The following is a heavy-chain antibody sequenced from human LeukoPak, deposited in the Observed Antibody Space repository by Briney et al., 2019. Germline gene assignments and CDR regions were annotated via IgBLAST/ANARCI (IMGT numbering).Heavy chain of an antibody. D-gene: IGHD6-13*01. V-gene: IGHV4-34*01. J-gene: IGHJ6*02. Sequence: SETLSLTCAVYGGSFSGYYWSWVRQPPGKGLEWIGEINHSGSTNCNPSLKSRVTISVDTSKNQFSLKLSSVTAADTAVYYCARAKYSSSPDYYYYYGMDVWGQGTTVTVSS. CDR1: GGSFSGYY. CDR2: INHSGST. CDR3: ARAKYSSSPDYYYYYGMDV.